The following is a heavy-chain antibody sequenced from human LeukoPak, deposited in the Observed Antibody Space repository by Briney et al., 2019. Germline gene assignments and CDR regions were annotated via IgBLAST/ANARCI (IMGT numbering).Heavy chain of an antibody. CDR2: ISSSSSTI. J-gene: IGHJ4*02. V-gene: IGHV3-48*02. CDR1: GFTFSSYS. CDR3: AREAGYSYGYVIDY. D-gene: IGHD5-18*01. Sequence: GGYLRLACAASGFTFSSYSMNWVRQAPGKGLMGVSYISSSSSTIYYAYSVKGRFTISRDNAKNSLYLQMNNLRDEDTAVYYGAREAGYSYGYVIDYWGQGTLVTVSS.